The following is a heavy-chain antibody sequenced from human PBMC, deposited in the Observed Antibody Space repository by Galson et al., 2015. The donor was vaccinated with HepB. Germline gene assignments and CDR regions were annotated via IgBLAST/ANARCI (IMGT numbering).Heavy chain of an antibody. J-gene: IGHJ5*02. Sequence: PALVKPTQTLTLTCTFSGFSLSTSGMCVSWIRQPPGKALEWLALIDWDDDKYYSTSLKTRLTISKDTSKNQVVLTMTNMDPVDTATYYCARSGEQQLGARWFDPWGQGTLVTVSS. CDR2: IDWDDDK. V-gene: IGHV2-70*01. CDR1: GFSLSTSGMC. CDR3: ARSGEQQLGARWFDP. D-gene: IGHD6-13*01.